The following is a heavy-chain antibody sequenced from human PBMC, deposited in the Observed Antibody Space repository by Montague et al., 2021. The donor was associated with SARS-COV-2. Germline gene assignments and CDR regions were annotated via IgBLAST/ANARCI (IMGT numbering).Heavy chain of an antibody. Sequence: SETLSLTCAVYGGSLSGYYWSWIRQPPGKGLEWIGEINHSGSTNYNPSLKSRVPISLDTSKNQFSLKLSSVTAADTAVYYCARGRRRYNWRDESSYHCGMDVWGQGTTGTGSS. D-gene: IGHD1-1*01. CDR2: INHSGST. CDR1: GGSLSGYY. CDR3: ARGRRRYNWRDESSYHCGMDV. V-gene: IGHV4-34*01. J-gene: IGHJ6*02.